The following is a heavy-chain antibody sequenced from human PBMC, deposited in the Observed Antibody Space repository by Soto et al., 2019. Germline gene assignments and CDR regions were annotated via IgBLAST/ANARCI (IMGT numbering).Heavy chain of an antibody. Sequence: SVKVSCKASGGSFRRNGISWVRQAPGQGLEWMGGIIPMFGTPNYGQKLRGRGTINADESTSTAYMDLSSLRSDDTAIYYCVRGARDCISVSGSTPQGSFYYGIDVWGQGTTVTVSS. CDR2: IIPMFGTP. D-gene: IGHD1-26*01. CDR3: VRGARDCISVSGSTPQGSFYYGIDV. J-gene: IGHJ6*02. V-gene: IGHV1-69*13. CDR1: GGSFRRNG.